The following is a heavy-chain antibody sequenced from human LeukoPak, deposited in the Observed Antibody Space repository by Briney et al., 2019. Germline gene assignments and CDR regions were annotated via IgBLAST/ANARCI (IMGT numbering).Heavy chain of an antibody. CDR1: GFTFSDYY. V-gene: IGHV3-11*01. CDR3: TKARSGSSNWALQIFEY. Sequence: GGSLRLSCAAPGFTFSDYYMSWIRQAPGKGLEWVSYISSSGSTIYYADPVKGRFTTSRDNAKNSLYLQMNSLRVEDTAVYYCTKARSGSSNWALQIFEYWGQGVLVTVSS. CDR2: ISSSGSTI. J-gene: IGHJ4*02. D-gene: IGHD4-11*01.